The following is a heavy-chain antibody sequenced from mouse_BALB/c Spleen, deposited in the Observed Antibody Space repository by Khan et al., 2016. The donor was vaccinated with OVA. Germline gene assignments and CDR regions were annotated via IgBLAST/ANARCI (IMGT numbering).Heavy chain of an antibody. CDR1: GYTFINYW. Sequence: QVQLKQSGAELAKPGASVKMSCKASGYTFINYWILWVKQRPGQGLEWIGYIYPSTGYTEYNQNFKDKATLTADKSSSTAYMQLSSLTSEDSAIYYCATRGLRWNFDYWGQGTTLIVSS. CDR3: ATRGLRWNFDY. CDR2: IYPSTGYT. J-gene: IGHJ2*01. D-gene: IGHD1-1*01. V-gene: IGHV1-7*01.